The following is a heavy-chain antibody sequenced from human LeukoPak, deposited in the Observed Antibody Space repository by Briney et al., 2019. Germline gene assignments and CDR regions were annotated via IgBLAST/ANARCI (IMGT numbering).Heavy chain of an antibody. V-gene: IGHV1-2*06. CDR3: ARDFCSSTSCYVMGDY. CDR2: INPNSGGT. Sequence: ASVKVSCKASGYTFTGYYMHWVRQAPGQGLEWMGRINPNSGGTNYAQKFQGRVTMTRDTSISTAYMELSRLRSDGTAVYYCARDFCSSTSCYVMGDYWGQGTLVTVSS. J-gene: IGHJ4*02. D-gene: IGHD2-2*01. CDR1: GYTFTGYY.